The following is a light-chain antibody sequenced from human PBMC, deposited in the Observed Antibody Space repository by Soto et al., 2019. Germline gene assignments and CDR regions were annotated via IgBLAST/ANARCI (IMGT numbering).Light chain of an antibody. CDR3: QHYNSYSEA. CDR1: QSVSNNY. V-gene: IGKV3-20*01. Sequence: EIVLTQSPGTVSLSPLEIATLSCMASQSVSNNYLAWYQQKPGQAPRLLIYGASNRATGIPDRFSGSGSGTEFTLTISSLQPDDFATYYCQHYNSYSEAFGQGTRWIS. J-gene: IGKJ1*01. CDR2: GAS.